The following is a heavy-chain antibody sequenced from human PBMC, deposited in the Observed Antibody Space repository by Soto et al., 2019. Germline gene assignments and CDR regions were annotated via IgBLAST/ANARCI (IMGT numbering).Heavy chain of an antibody. CDR3: ANLLNVATAGTPHYYGVDV. CDR2: ISFDGSRI. J-gene: IGHJ6*02. D-gene: IGHD6-13*01. V-gene: IGHV3-30-3*01. CDR1: GFTFSIYA. Sequence: QEQLVESGGGVVQPGRSLRLSCATAGFTFSIYAMHWVSQAPGKGLEWVAFISFDGSRIYYADSVKGRFTISRDNSNNTLYMQMNSLRPEDAAVYDCANLLNVATAGTPHYYGVDVWGQGTTVTVS.